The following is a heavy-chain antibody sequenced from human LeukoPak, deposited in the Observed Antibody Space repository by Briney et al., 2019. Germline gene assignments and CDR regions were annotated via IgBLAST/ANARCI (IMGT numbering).Heavy chain of an antibody. CDR3: AKDPYYYDISGYPV. CDR2: ISGSGGST. D-gene: IGHD3-22*01. CDR1: GFTFSSYG. Sequence: GGTLRLSCAASGFTFSSYGMSWVRQAPGKGLEWVSAISGSGGSTYYADSVKGRFTISRDNSKNTLYLQMNSLRAEDTAVYYCAKDPYYYDISGYPVWGQGTLVTVSS. V-gene: IGHV3-23*01. J-gene: IGHJ4*02.